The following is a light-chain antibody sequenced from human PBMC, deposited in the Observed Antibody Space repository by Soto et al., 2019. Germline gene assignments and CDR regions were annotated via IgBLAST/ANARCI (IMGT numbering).Light chain of an antibody. CDR2: EVV. J-gene: IGLJ1*01. V-gene: IGLV2-8*01. CDR1: KNDIGVYDF. Sequence: QSVLTQPPSASGSPGQSVTISCTGTKNDIGVYDFVSWYQHHPGKAPRLIIYEVVQRPSGVPDRFSGSKSGNTASLTVSGLPAADEADYFCKSYAGSNTYVFGSGTKVTVL. CDR3: KSYAGSNTYV.